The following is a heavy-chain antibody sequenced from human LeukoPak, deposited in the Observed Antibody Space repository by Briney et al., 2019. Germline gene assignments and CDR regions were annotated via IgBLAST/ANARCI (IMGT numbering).Heavy chain of an antibody. CDR1: GGSISSYY. V-gene: IGHV4-59*01. CDR2: IYYSGST. D-gene: IGHD2-2*01. J-gene: IGHJ4*02. CDR3: ARGPYQLLFFDY. Sequence: SETLSLTCTVSGGSISSYYWSWIRQPPGKGLEWIGYIYYSGSTNYNPSLKSRVTISVDTSKNQFSLKLSSVTAADTAVYYCARGPYQLLFFDYWGQGTLVTVSS.